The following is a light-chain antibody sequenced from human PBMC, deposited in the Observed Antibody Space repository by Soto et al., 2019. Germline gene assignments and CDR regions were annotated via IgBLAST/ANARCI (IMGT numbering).Light chain of an antibody. V-gene: IGKV3-11*01. CDR1: PSVRNN. Sequence: VATHSPATLSVSPGKRSTLSCKASPSVRNNLVWFLQNPVQAPMPIIYDATTRATCNPARFSGSGSGTDFTLTISSLEPEDFAVHDCQHRSSWPVSFGQATRLEIK. CDR2: DAT. CDR3: QHRSSWPVS. J-gene: IGKJ5*01.